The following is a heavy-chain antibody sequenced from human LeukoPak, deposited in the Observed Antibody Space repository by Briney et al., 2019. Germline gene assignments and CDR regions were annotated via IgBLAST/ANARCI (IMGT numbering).Heavy chain of an antibody. Sequence: ASVKVSCKASGGTFSSYAISWVRQAPGQGLEWMGGIIPIFGTANYAQKFQGRVTITTDESTSTAYMELSSLRSEDTAVYYCARGSGYSNYYYYYMDVWGKGTTVTVSS. CDR3: ARGSGYSNYYYYYMDV. V-gene: IGHV1-69*05. CDR2: IIPIFGTA. CDR1: GGTFSSYA. J-gene: IGHJ6*03. D-gene: IGHD4-11*01.